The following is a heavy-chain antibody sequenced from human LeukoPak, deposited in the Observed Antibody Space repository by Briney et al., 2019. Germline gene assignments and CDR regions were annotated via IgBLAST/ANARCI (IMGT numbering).Heavy chain of an antibody. CDR3: TRPQHGDLYAFDI. Sequence: GGSLRLSCAASGFTFPIYWMHWVRQAPGKGLVWVSRVNGDGSTTTYADSVKGRFTIPRDNAKNTVYLQMDSLRAEDTAVYYCTRPQHGDLYAFDIWGQGTMVTVSS. CDR1: GFTFPIYW. J-gene: IGHJ3*02. CDR2: VNGDGSTT. D-gene: IGHD3-16*01. V-gene: IGHV3-74*01.